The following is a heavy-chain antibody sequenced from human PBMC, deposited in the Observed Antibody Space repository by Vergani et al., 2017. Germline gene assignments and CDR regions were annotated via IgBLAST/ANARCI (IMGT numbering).Heavy chain of an antibody. J-gene: IGHJ6*02. CDR2: IWYDGSNK. Sequence: VQLVESGGGLIQPGRSLRLSCAASGFTFSSYGMHWVRQAPGKGLEWVAVIWYDGSNKYYADTVKGRFTISRDNSKNTLNLQMNSLRAEDTAVYYCARESHDVWVGEFYYYGMDVWGQGTTVTVSS. CDR1: GFTFSSYG. D-gene: IGHD3-10*01. CDR3: ARESHDVWVGEFYYYGMDV. V-gene: IGHV3-33*01.